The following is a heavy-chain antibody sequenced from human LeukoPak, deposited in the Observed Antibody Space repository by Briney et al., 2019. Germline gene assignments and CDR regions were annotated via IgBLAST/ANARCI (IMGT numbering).Heavy chain of an antibody. Sequence: ASETLSLTCTVSGGSISSSSYYWGWIRQPPGKGLEWIGSIYYCGSTYYNPSLKSRVTISVDTSKNQFSLKLSSVTAADTAVYYCASGRVMATYFQHWGQGTLVTVSS. CDR1: GGSISSSSYY. D-gene: IGHD5-24*01. CDR3: ASGRVMATYFQH. J-gene: IGHJ1*01. CDR2: IYYCGST. V-gene: IGHV4-39*01.